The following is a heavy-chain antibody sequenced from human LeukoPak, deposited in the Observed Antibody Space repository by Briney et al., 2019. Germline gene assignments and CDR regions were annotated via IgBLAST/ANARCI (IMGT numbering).Heavy chain of an antibody. Sequence: GGSLRLSCAASGLTVSSTYVNWVRQAPGKGLEWVSVIYSDDETSYSDSVKGRFTIFRDNSKNTVYLQMSSLTAEDTAVYYCARDGGRWSFDYWGQGTLVTVSS. CDR1: GLTVSSTY. J-gene: IGHJ4*02. CDR3: ARDGGRWSFDY. D-gene: IGHD3-16*01. CDR2: IYSDDET. V-gene: IGHV3-66*01.